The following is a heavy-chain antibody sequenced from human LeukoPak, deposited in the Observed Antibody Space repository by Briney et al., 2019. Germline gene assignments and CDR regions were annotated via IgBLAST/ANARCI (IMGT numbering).Heavy chain of an antibody. CDR2: IRQDGGEK. Sequence: GGSLRLSCAVSVFTFRSYWMNWVRQAPGKGLEWVASIRQDGGEKSYVDSVRGRFTISRDNTKNSLYLQINSLRAEDTAVYYCARDGIAAGLYFDLWGQGTLVTVSS. J-gene: IGHJ4*01. CDR3: ARDGIAAGLYFDL. V-gene: IGHV3-7*01. CDR1: VFTFRSYW. D-gene: IGHD6-6*01.